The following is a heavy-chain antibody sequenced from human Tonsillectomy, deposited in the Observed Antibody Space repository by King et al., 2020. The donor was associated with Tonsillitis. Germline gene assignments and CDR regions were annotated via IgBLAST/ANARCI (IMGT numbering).Heavy chain of an antibody. CDR2: ISAYSGDK. D-gene: IGHD3-22*01. CDR3: ARPYYYDSSGYYALHI. CDR1: GYTFTSYG. V-gene: IGHV1-18*04. J-gene: IGHJ3*02. Sequence: QLVQSGVEVKKPGASVKVSCKASGYTFTSYGITWVRQAPGKGLEWMGCISAYSGDKNYAQKLQGRVTITTDTSTSTAYMELRSLRSDDTAVYYCARPYYYDSSGYYALHIWGQGTMVTVSS.